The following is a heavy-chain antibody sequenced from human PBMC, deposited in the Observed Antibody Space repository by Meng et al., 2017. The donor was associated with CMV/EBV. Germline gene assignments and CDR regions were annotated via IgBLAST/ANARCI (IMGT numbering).Heavy chain of an antibody. D-gene: IGHD3-22*01. J-gene: IGHJ5*02. CDR1: GFSLSTSGVG. V-gene: IGHV2-5*01. Sequence: SGPTLVKPTQTLMLTCTFSGFSLSTSGVGVGWIRQPPGKALEWLALIYWNDDKRYSPSLKSRLTITKDTSKNQVVLTMTNMDPVDTATYYCAHRYYDSSIGWFDPWGQGTLVTVSS. CDR2: IYWNDDK. CDR3: AHRYYDSSIGWFDP.